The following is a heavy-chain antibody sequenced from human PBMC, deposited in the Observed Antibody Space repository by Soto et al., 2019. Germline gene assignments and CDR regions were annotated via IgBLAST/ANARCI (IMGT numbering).Heavy chain of an antibody. D-gene: IGHD2-2*01. CDR1: GGSISSYY. V-gene: IGHV4-59*01. J-gene: IGHJ6*02. CDR2: IYYSGST. Sequence: PSETLSLTCTVSGGSISSYYWSWIRQPPGKGLEWIGYIYYSGSTNYNPSLKSRVTISVDTSKNQFSLKLSSVTAADTAVYYCARARGYCSSTSCPAPYYYYGMDVWGQGTTVTVSS. CDR3: ARARGYCSSTSCPAPYYYYGMDV.